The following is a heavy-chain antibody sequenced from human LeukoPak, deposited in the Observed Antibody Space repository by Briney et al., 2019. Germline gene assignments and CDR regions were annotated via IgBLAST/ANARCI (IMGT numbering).Heavy chain of an antibody. CDR1: GFTFTNFA. CDR2: ISYDGSNK. Sequence: GGSLRLSCAASGFTFTNFAMHWVRQAPGKGLEWVAVISYDGSNKYYADSVKGRFTISRDNSKNTLYLQMNNLRAEDTAVYYCARDVYSDYVNYFDYWGQGTLVTVSS. J-gene: IGHJ4*02. V-gene: IGHV3-30-3*01. CDR3: ARDVYSDYVNYFDY. D-gene: IGHD4-11*01.